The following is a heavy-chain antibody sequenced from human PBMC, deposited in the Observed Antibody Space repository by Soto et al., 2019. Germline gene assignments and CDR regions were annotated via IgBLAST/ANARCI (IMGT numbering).Heavy chain of an antibody. CDR3: ATTMVRGVIITYYYYGMDV. D-gene: IGHD3-10*01. J-gene: IGHJ6*02. CDR1: GFTFSSYA. Sequence: EVQLLESGGGLVQPGGSLRLSCAASGFTFSSYAMSWVRQAPGKGLEWVSAISGSGGRTYYADSVKGRFTISRDNSKNTLYLQMNSLRAEDTAVYYCATTMVRGVIITYYYYGMDVWGQGTTVTVSS. V-gene: IGHV3-23*01. CDR2: ISGSGGRT.